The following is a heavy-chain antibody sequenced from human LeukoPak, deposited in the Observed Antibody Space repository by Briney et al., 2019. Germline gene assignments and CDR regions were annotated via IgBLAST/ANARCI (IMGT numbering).Heavy chain of an antibody. J-gene: IGHJ4*02. Sequence: PSETLSLTCTVSGGSISSYYWSWIRQPPGMGLEWIGYIYYSGSTNYNPSLKSRVTISVDTSKNQFSLKLSSVTAADTAVYYCARDDGDYYFDYWGQGTPVTVSS. CDR3: ARDDGDYYFDY. CDR1: GGSISSYY. CDR2: IYYSGST. D-gene: IGHD4-17*01. V-gene: IGHV4-59*01.